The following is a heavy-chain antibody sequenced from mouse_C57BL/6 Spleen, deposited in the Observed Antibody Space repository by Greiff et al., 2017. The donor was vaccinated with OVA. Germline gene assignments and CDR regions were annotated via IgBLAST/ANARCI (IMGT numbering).Heavy chain of an antibody. CDR1: GHAFSSSW. V-gene: IGHV1-82*01. Sequence: QVQLQQSGPELVKPGASVKISCKASGHAFSSSWMNWVKQRPGKGLEWIGRIYPGDGDTNYNGKFKGKATLTADKSSSTAYMQLSSLTSEDSAVYFCARQKTAAQARFDYWGQGTTLTVSS. CDR2: IYPGDGDT. J-gene: IGHJ2*01. D-gene: IGHD3-2*02. CDR3: ARQKTAAQARFDY.